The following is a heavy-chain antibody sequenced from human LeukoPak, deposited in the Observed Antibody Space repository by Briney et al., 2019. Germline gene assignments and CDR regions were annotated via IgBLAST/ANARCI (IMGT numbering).Heavy chain of an antibody. V-gene: IGHV3-30*02. CDR3: AKRDDYYDSSRALYDAFDL. D-gene: IGHD3-16*01. CDR1: GFTFRTYG. CDR2: IRYDGSDK. Sequence: GGSLRLSCAAPGFTFRTYGMHWVRQAPGKGLEWVTFIRYDGSDKFYADSVRGRFTISRDNSKNTLFLQLYSLRVEDTAVYYCAKRDDYYDSSRALYDAFDLWGQGTMVTVSS. J-gene: IGHJ3*01.